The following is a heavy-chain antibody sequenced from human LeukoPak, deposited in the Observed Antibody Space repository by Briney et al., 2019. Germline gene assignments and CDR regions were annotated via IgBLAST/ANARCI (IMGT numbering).Heavy chain of an antibody. J-gene: IGHJ5*02. CDR2: IYYSGST. D-gene: IGHD3-22*01. V-gene: IGHV4-59*08. Sequence: SGTLSLTCTVSGGSISSYYWSWIRQPPGKGLEWIGYIYYSGSTNYNPSLKSRVTISVDTSKNQFSLKLSSVTAADTAVYYCARNVVSGYSFWFDPWGQGTLVTVSS. CDR1: GGSISSYY. CDR3: ARNVVSGYSFWFDP.